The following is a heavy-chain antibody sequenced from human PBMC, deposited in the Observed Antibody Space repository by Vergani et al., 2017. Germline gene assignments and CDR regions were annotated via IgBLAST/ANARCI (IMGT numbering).Heavy chain of an antibody. D-gene: IGHD4-17*01. CDR2: ISSSGGRT. J-gene: IGHJ4*02. CDR3: PFMTTVSKFDY. V-gene: IGHV3-23*01. Sequence: EVQLLESGGGLVQPGGSLRLSCAASGFTFSNYAMSWVRQAPGKGLEWVSAISSSGGRTYYADSVKGRFTISRDNSQITLYLQMNSLRAEVTSVSYCPFMTTVSKFDYWGQGTLVTVSS. CDR1: GFTFSNYA.